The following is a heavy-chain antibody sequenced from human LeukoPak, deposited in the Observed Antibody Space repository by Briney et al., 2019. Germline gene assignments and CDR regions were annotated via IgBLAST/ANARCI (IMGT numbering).Heavy chain of an antibody. CDR2: IIPILGIA. J-gene: IGHJ4*02. D-gene: IGHD3-10*01. CDR3: ASITMVRGYYFDY. Sequence: ASVKVSCKASGGTFSSYAISWVRQAPGQGLEWMGRIIPILGIANYAQKFQGRVTITADKSTSTAYMELSSLRSEDTAVYYCASITMVRGYYFDYWGQGTLVTVSS. CDR1: GGTFSSYA. V-gene: IGHV1-69*04.